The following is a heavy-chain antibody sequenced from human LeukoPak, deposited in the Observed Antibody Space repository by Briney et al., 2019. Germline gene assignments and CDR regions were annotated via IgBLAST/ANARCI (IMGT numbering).Heavy chain of an antibody. CDR3: AKGTGFWSGYSYDAFDI. J-gene: IGHJ3*02. CDR2: ISSSGSTI. Sequence: GGSLRLSCVASGFSLSNYGIHWVRRAPGKGLEWVSCISSSGSTIYYADSVKGRFTISRDNAKNSLFLQMNSLRAEDTAVYYCAKGTGFWSGYSYDAFDIWGQGTMVTVSS. D-gene: IGHD3-3*01. CDR1: GFSLSNYG. V-gene: IGHV3-48*04.